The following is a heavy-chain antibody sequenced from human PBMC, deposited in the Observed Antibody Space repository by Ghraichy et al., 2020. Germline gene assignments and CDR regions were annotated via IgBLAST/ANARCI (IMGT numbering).Heavy chain of an antibody. D-gene: IGHD4-23*01. CDR3: ARGYGGNTPFV. CDR1: GGSISSYY. V-gene: IGHV4-59*01. CDR2: IYYSGST. J-gene: IGHJ6*04. Sequence: SETLSLTCTVSGGSISSYYWSWIRQPPGKGLEWIGYIYYSGSTNNNPSLKSRVTISVDTSKNQFSLKLSSVTAADTAVYYCARGYGGNTPFVWGKGTTVTVSS.